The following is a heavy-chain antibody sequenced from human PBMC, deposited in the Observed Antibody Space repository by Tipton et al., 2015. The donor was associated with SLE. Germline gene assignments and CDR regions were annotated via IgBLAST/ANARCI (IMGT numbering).Heavy chain of an antibody. V-gene: IGHV4-59*04. CDR2: IHYAGGT. Sequence: TLSLTCSVSGGSISHFYWSWIRQPPGKGLEWIGTIHYAGGTYYNPSLRSRLTISVDTSRNQFSLRLKSVTAADTAVYYCATGHFDFWGQGRLVTVSS. J-gene: IGHJ5*01. CDR3: ATGHFDF. CDR1: GGSISHFY. D-gene: IGHD1-1*01.